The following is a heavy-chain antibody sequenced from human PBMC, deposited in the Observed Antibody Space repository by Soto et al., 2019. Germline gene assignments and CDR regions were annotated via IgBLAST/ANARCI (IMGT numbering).Heavy chain of an antibody. J-gene: IGHJ6*03. CDR1: GYRFTSYW. CDR2: IYPGDSDT. V-gene: IGHV5-51*01. CDR3: ARVKGDYYYYMDV. Sequence: GESLQISGKGSGYRFTSYWIGWVRQMPGKGLEWMGIIYPGDSDTRYSPSFQGQVTISADKSISTAYLQWSSLKASDTAMYYCARVKGDYYYYMDVWGKGTTVTVSS.